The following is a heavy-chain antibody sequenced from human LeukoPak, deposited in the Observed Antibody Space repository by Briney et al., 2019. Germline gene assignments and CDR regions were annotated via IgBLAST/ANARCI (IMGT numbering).Heavy chain of an antibody. J-gene: IGHJ3*02. CDR3: AKDGLGYDSSGTDDAFDI. CDR1: GFTISSYG. V-gene: IGHV3-30*18. CDR2: ISYDGSNK. Sequence: GGSLRLSCAASGFTISSYGMHWVRQAPGKGLEWVAVISYDGSNKYYADSVKGRFTISRDNSKNTLYLQMNSLRAEDTAVYYCAKDGLGYDSSGTDDAFDIWGQGTMVTVSS. D-gene: IGHD3-22*01.